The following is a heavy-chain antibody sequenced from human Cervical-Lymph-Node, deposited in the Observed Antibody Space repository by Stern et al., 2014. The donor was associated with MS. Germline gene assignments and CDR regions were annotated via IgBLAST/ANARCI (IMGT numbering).Heavy chain of an antibody. CDR3: ARALPGLAVAGPFDY. J-gene: IGHJ4*02. D-gene: IGHD6-19*01. V-gene: IGHV3-66*01. CDR1: GFTVSSSY. Sequence: EVQLVESGGGLVQPGGSLRLSCAASGFTVSSSYMSWVRQAPGKGLEWVSVIYSGDNTYYADSVKGRFTISRDNPKNTLYVQMNSLRVEDTAVYYCARALPGLAVAGPFDYWGQGTLVTVSS. CDR2: IYSGDNT.